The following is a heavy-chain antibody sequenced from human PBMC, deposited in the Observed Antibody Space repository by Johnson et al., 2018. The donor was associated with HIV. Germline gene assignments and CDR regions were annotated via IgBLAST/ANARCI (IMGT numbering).Heavy chain of an antibody. V-gene: IGHV3-48*03. D-gene: IGHD4-17*01. CDR2: ISSRGTSI. Sequence: EVQLVESGGGLVQPGGSLRLSCAASGFTFSSYWMGWVRQAPGKGLEWVANISSRGTSIFYADSGKGRFTIPRDNSKKLLYIQMSGLTGEDTATYYCSRESTPWGGDYVGYRFDLWCQVTTVTVTS. CDR1: GFTFSSYW. CDR3: SRESTPWGGDYVGYRFDL. J-gene: IGHJ3*01.